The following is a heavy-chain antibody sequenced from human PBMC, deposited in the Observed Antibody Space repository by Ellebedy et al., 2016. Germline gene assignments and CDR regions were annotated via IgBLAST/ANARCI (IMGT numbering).Heavy chain of an antibody. J-gene: IGHJ3*02. Sequence: GGSLRLSXAASGFTFSSYAMHWVRQAPGKGLEYVSAISSNGGSTYYANSVKGRFTISRDNSKNTLYLQMNSLRAEDTAVYYCAREGLDSSGWYPVEEPREGAFDIWGQGTMVTVSS. CDR1: GFTFSSYA. CDR3: AREGLDSSGWYPVEEPREGAFDI. D-gene: IGHD6-19*01. V-gene: IGHV3-64*01. CDR2: ISSNGGST.